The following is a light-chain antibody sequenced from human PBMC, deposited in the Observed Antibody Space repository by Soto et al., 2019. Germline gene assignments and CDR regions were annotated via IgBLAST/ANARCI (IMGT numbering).Light chain of an antibody. CDR2: DVS. V-gene: IGLV2-14*01. CDR3: SSYRISSADV. CDR1: SSDVGAYHS. J-gene: IGLJ1*01. Sequence: QSVLTQPASVSGSPGQSIAISCTGTSSDVGAYHSVSWYQQYPGKAPKLMIHDVSNRPSGASDRCSGSRSGNTASLTISWLQAEDEADYCCSSYRISSADVFGSGTKATV.